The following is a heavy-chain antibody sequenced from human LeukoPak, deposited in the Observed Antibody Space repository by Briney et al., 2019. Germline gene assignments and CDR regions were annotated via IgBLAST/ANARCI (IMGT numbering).Heavy chain of an antibody. J-gene: IGHJ4*02. V-gene: IGHV4-59*08. Sequence: SETLSFTCTVSGGSISSFYWSWVRQPPGKGLEWIGYIYYSGYTNYNPSLKSRVTISVDTSKNQFSLKLSSGTAADTAVYYCARQYTSGYYSFDYWGQGTLVTVSS. CDR3: ARQYTSGYYSFDY. CDR2: IYYSGYT. D-gene: IGHD3-22*01. CDR1: GGSISSFY.